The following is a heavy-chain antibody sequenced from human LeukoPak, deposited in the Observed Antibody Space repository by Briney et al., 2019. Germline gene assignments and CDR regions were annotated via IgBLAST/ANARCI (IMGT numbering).Heavy chain of an antibody. CDR1: GFTFSSYW. J-gene: IGHJ4*02. CDR2: IKQDGSEK. D-gene: IGHD1-26*01. V-gene: IGHV3-7*01. Sequence: GGSLRLSCAASGFTFSSYWMSWVRQAPGKGLEWVANIKQDGSEKYYVDSVKGRFTISRDNAKSSLYLQMNSLRAEDTAVYYCARLVGATTGSFVAFDYWGQGTLVTVSS. CDR3: ARLVGATTGSFVAFDY.